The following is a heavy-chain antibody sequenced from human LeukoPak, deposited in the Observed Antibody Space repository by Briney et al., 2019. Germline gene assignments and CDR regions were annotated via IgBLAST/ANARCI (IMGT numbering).Heavy chain of an antibody. CDR2: INTDGTST. CDR1: GFTFTDYW. Sequence: GGSLRLSCAASGFTFTDYWMHWVRQAPGKGLVWVSRINTDGTSTKYAESVKGRITISRDNARNTVYLRMNSLRAEDTAVYYCARARYSYTGIIDYWGQGTLVTVSS. CDR3: ARARYSYTGIIDY. J-gene: IGHJ4*02. V-gene: IGHV3-74*01. D-gene: IGHD5-18*01.